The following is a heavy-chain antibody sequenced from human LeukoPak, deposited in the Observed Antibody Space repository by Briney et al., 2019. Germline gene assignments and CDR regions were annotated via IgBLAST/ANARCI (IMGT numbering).Heavy chain of an antibody. CDR1: GFTFSDYY. J-gene: IGHJ4*02. Sequence: GGSLRLSCAASGFTFSDYYMSWIRQAPGKGLEWVSYISSSGSTIYYADSVKGRFTISRDNAKNSLYLQMNSLRAEDTAVYYCVRDGDSSSWNFDYWGQGGLVTVSS. CDR3: VRDGDSSSWNFDY. D-gene: IGHD6-13*01. CDR2: ISSSGSTI. V-gene: IGHV3-11*04.